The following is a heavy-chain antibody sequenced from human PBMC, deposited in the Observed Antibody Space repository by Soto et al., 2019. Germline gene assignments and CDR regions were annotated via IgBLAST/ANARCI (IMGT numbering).Heavy chain of an antibody. J-gene: IGHJ4*02. CDR1: GFTFNTFN. D-gene: IGHD3-16*01. Sequence: GGSLRLSGAASGFTFNTFNINWVRQAPGKGLEWVSSITVGSSHIYQPNSMKGRFTISRDDAKNSVYLQIDSLRDEDTALYYCSRSPEVGVRGAYWGQGTLVTVSS. CDR2: ITVGSSHI. V-gene: IGHV3-21*01. CDR3: SRSPEVGVRGAY.